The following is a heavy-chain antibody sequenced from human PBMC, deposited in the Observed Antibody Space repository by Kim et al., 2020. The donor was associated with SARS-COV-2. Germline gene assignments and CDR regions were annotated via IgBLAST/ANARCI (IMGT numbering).Heavy chain of an antibody. Sequence: ASVKVSCKTSGYTFTDYPLYWVRQAPGQGLEWMGWINTVSGDTRSSQNFQGRVTITRDTSANTAYMELSSLRSEDTAVYYCAKKKFFAAGSYSVFDYWGQ. J-gene: IGHJ4*02. CDR1: GYTFTDYP. CDR3: AKKKFFAAGSYSVFDY. CDR2: INTVSGDT. V-gene: IGHV1-3*04. D-gene: IGHD3-10*01.